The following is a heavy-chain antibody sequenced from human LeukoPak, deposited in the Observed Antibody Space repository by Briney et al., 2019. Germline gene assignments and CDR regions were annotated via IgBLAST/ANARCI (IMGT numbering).Heavy chain of an antibody. CDR3: ANHGVYSGTYSMDV. Sequence: PGGSLRLSCAASGFTFSSYWMSWVRQAPGKGMEWVSTFGNSAHYADSVKGRFTISRDNSKNTLYLQMNSLRADDTAVYYCANHGVYSGTYSMDVWGQGTTVIVSS. J-gene: IGHJ6*02. CDR1: GFTFSSYW. V-gene: IGHV3-23*01. CDR2: FGNSA. D-gene: IGHD1-26*01.